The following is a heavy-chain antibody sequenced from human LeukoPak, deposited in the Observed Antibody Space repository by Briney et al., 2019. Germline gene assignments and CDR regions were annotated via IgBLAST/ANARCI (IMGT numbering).Heavy chain of an antibody. J-gene: IGHJ4*02. CDR3: VKVSSTVGATYFDY. D-gene: IGHD1-26*01. CDR1: GFTFTNYA. V-gene: IGHV3-23*01. Sequence: PGGSLRLSCAVSGFTFTNYAMTWIRQAPGKGLEWVSAISGSGSSTYYADSVKGRFTISRDNSKNTLYFQMSSLRADDTAVYYCVKVSSTVGATYFDYWGQGTLVTVSS. CDR2: ISGSGSST.